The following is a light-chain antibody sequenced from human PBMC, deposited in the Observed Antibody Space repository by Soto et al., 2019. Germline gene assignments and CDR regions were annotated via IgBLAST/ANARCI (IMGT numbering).Light chain of an antibody. Sequence: EIVMTQSPATLSVSPGESATLSCRASQSVSSNLAWYQQKPGQAPRLLIYGASTRATGIPARISGSGSGTDFTLTISSLQSEDFALYYCQQYDDWPPFTFGPGTKVDI. V-gene: IGKV3-15*01. CDR2: GAS. CDR3: QQYDDWPPFT. J-gene: IGKJ3*01. CDR1: QSVSSN.